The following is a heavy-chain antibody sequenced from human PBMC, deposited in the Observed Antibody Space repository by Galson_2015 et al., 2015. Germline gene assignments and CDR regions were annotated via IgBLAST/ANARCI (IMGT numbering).Heavy chain of an antibody. D-gene: IGHD3-22*01. Sequence: SLRLSCAASGFTFDDYAMHWFRQAPGKGLEWVSGISWNSGSIGYADSVKGRFTISRDNAKNSLYLQMNSLRAEDTALYYCAKEHGITMIAEEMRIANGAFDIWGQGTMVTVSS. CDR2: ISWNSGSI. CDR1: GFTFDDYA. J-gene: IGHJ3*02. CDR3: AKEHGITMIAEEMRIANGAFDI. V-gene: IGHV3-9*01.